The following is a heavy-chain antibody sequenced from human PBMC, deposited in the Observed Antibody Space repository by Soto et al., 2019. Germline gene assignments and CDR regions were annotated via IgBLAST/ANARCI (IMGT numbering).Heavy chain of an antibody. J-gene: IGHJ6*02. CDR3: LKGSGSFLVHFGLDG. D-gene: IGHD1-26*01. Sequence: EVQLVESGGGFVQPGRSLRLSCIASGFTFDDYAMHWVRQAPGKRLEWVSSVDLNSGRVAYADSVKGRFTVSRDNARNSLFLQMTLLRGEDTDLYYFLKGSGSFLVHFGLDGWGQGTTVTVSS. V-gene: IGHV3-9*01. CDR1: GFTFDDYA. CDR2: VDLNSGRV.